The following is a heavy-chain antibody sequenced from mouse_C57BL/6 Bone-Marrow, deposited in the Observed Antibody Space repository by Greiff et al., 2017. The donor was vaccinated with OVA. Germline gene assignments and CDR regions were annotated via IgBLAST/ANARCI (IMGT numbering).Heavy chain of an antibody. CDR1: GFSFNTYA. CDR2: IRSKSTNYAT. Sequence: GGGLVQPKGSLKLSCAASGFSFNTYAMNWVRQAPGKGLEWVARIRSKSTNYATYYADSVKDRFTISRDDSESMLYIQMNNLNTEDTAMYDCESLYDYGWYFDVWGTGTTVTVSS. CDR3: ESLYDYGWYFDV. V-gene: IGHV10-1*01. D-gene: IGHD2-4*01. J-gene: IGHJ1*03.